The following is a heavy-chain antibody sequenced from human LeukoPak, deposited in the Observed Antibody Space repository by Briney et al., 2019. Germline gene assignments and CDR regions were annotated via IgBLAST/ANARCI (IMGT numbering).Heavy chain of an antibody. J-gene: IGHJ6*02. CDR2: ISGSGGST. D-gene: IGHD2-2*01. V-gene: IGHV3-23*01. Sequence: PGGSLRLSCAASGFTFSSYAMSWVRQAPGKGLEWVSAISGSGGSTHYADSVKGRFTISRDNSKNTLYLQMNSLRAEDTAVYYCAKVILPDIVVVPAAISYYYYGMDVWGQGTTVTVSS. CDR3: AKVILPDIVVVPAAISYYYYGMDV. CDR1: GFTFSSYA.